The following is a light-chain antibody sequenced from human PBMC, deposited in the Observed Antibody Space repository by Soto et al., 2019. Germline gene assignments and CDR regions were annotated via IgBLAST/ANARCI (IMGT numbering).Light chain of an antibody. CDR3: QQYNSYSYT. CDR2: DAS. J-gene: IGKJ5*01. CDR1: QSISIW. Sequence: DIQMTQSPSTLSASVGARVTITCRASQSISIWLAWYQQKPGKAPKILSYDASSLESGVPSRFSGSGSGTEFTLTISSLQPDDFATYYCQQYNSYSYTFGQGTRLEIK. V-gene: IGKV1-5*01.